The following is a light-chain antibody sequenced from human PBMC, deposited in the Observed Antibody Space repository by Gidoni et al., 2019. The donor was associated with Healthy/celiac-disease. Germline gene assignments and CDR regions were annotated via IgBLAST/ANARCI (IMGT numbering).Light chain of an antibody. CDR3: AAWDDSLNGPV. J-gene: IGLJ3*02. CDR1: SSHTGSNT. CDR2: SNN. Sequence: QSVLTQPPSASGTPGQRVTISCSGSSSHTGSNTVNWYQQLPGTAPKLLIYSNNQRPSGVPDRFSGSQSGTSASLAISGLQSEDEADYYCAAWDDSLNGPVFGGGTKLTVL. V-gene: IGLV1-44*01.